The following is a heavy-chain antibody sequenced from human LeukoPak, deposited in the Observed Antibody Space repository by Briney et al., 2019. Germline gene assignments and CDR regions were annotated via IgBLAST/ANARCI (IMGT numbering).Heavy chain of an antibody. V-gene: IGHV4-4*07. D-gene: IGHD3-16*01. CDR3: ARGDYFDGGGRNWFDP. J-gene: IGHJ5*02. CDR1: GGSMSSYY. Sequence: PSETLSLTCTVSGGSMSSYYWSLIRQPAGKGLEWMGRIHTSGTTYYNPSLKSRVTMSVDTSKNQFSLRLTSVTAADTAVYYCARGDYFDGGGRNWFDPWGQGTLVTVSS. CDR2: IHTSGTT.